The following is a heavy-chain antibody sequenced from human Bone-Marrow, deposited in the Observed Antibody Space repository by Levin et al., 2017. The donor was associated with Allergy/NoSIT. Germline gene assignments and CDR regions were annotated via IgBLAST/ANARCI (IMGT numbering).Heavy chain of an antibody. D-gene: IGHD3-3*01. CDR3: AKDSSITIFGVVNKDYYYGMDV. Sequence: RAGGSLRLSCAASRFTFSSYVMSWVRQAPGKGLEWVSTISTSGGTTDYADSVKGRFTISRDNSKNTLYLQMNSLRAEDTAVYYCAKDSSITIFGVVNKDYYYGMDVWGQGTTVTVSS. V-gene: IGHV3-23*01. CDR1: RFTFSSYV. J-gene: IGHJ6*02. CDR2: ISTSGGTT.